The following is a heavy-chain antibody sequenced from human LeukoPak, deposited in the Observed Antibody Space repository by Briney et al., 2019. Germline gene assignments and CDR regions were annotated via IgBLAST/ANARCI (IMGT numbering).Heavy chain of an antibody. CDR3: ARNFGVVIIDYYYYGMDV. D-gene: IGHD3-3*01. V-gene: IGHV1-69*04. Sequence: SVKVSCKASGGTFSSYAISWVRQAPGQGLEWMGRIIPILGITNYAQKFQGRVTITADKSTSTAYMELSSLRSEDTAVYYCARNFGVVIIDYYYYGMDVWGQGTTVTVSS. CDR1: GGTFSSYA. CDR2: IIPILGIT. J-gene: IGHJ6*02.